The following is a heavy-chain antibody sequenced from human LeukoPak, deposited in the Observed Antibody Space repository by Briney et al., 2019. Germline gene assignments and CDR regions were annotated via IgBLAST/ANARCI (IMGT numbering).Heavy chain of an antibody. CDR2: IWYDGSKK. CDR3: ARAPGDTALDY. D-gene: IGHD5-18*01. CDR1: GFTFSSYD. V-gene: IGHV3-33*01. Sequence: GGSLRLSCAASGFTFSSYDIHWVRQAPGKGLEWVAVIWYDGSKKYYADSVKGRFTISRDNSKNTLYLQMNSLRAEDTAVYYCARAPGDTALDYWGQGTLVTVSS. J-gene: IGHJ4*02.